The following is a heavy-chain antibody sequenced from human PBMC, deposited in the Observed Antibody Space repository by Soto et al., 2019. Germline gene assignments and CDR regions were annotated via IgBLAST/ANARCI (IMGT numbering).Heavy chain of an antibody. V-gene: IGHV2-5*02. CDR2: IYWDDDK. CDR3: THRRRDLGYGMAV. D-gene: IGHD3-16*01. CDR1: GFSLSTCGVA. J-gene: IGHJ6*02. Sequence: QITLKESGPTLVKPTQTLTLTCTFSGFSLSTCGVAVGWIRQTPGKALEWLALIYWDDDKRSSTSLKSNLTITKDTAKNQVVLTMTNMDPVDPATSYCTHRRRDLGYGMAVWGHGTTVTDSS.